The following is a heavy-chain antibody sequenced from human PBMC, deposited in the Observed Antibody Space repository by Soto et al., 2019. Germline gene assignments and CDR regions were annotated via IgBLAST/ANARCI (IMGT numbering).Heavy chain of an antibody. D-gene: IGHD3-9*01. V-gene: IGHV1-18*01. J-gene: IGHJ6*03. Sequence: QVQLVQSGAEVKKPGASVKVSCKASGYTFTSYGISWVRQAPGRGLEWMGWISAYNGNTNYAQKLQGRVTMTTDTSTSTAYMELRSLRYDDTAVYYCARGRYFDWLGFYYYYYMDVWGKGTTVTVSS. CDR2: ISAYNGNT. CDR1: GYTFTSYG. CDR3: ARGRYFDWLGFYYYYYMDV.